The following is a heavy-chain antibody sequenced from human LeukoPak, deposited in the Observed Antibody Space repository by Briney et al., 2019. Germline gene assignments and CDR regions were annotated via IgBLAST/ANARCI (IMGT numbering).Heavy chain of an antibody. CDR1: GGSFSGYY. J-gene: IGHJ4*02. D-gene: IGHD3-22*01. V-gene: IGHV4-34*01. CDR2: INHSGST. Sequence: SETLSLTCAVYGGSFSGYYWSWIRQPPGKGLEWIGEINHSGSTNYNPSLKSRVTISVDTSKNQLSLKLSSVTAADTAVYYCARAATYYYDSSGSDVDYWGQGTLVTVSS. CDR3: ARAATYYYDSSGSDVDY.